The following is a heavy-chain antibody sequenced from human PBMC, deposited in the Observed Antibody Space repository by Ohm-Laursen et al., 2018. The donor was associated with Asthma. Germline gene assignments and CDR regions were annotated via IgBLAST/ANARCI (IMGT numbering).Heavy chain of an antibody. CDR2: ISYDGSNK. D-gene: IGHD4-17*01. J-gene: IGHJ6*02. Sequence: SLRLSCSASGFTFSSYAMHWVRQAPGKGLEWVAVISYDGSNKYYADSVKGRFTISRDNSKNTLYLQMNSLRAEDTAVYYCARDLNSSPTVSTWDYGMDVWGQGTTVTVSS. CDR3: ARDLNSSPTVSTWDYGMDV. V-gene: IGHV3-30-3*01. CDR1: GFTFSSYA.